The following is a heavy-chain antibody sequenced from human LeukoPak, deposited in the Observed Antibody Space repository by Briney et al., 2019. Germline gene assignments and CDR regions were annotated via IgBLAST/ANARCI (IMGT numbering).Heavy chain of an antibody. CDR3: ARGMGYMVRGIRGFDY. J-gene: IGHJ4*02. CDR2: ISSSSSYM. D-gene: IGHD3-10*01. V-gene: IGHV3-21*01. Sequence: PGGSLRLSCAASGFTFSSYSMNWVRQAPGKGLEWVSSISSSSSYMYYADSVKGRFTISRDNAKNSLYLQMNSLRAEDTAVYYCARGMGYMVRGIRGFDYWGQGTLVTVSS. CDR1: GFTFSSYS.